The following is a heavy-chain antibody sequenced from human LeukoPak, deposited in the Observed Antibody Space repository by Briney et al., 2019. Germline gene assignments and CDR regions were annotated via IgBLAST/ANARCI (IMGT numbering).Heavy chain of an antibody. CDR1: GFTFSNYW. V-gene: IGHV3-74*01. Sequence: SGGSLRLSCAASGFTFSNYWMHWVRQVPGKGVVWVSLINRDGSTTNYADSVKGRFTISRDNAKNMLYLQMNSLRAEDTAVYYCAKDLHYGSADYWGQGTLVTVSS. J-gene: IGHJ4*02. CDR3: AKDLHYGSADY. D-gene: IGHD3-10*01. CDR2: INRDGSTT.